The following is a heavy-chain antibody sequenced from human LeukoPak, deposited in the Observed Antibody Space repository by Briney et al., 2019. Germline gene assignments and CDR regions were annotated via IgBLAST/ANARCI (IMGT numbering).Heavy chain of an antibody. D-gene: IGHD3-16*01. V-gene: IGHV6-1*01. Sequence: SQTLSLTCSISGDNVSSNRVSWNWVRQSPSRGLEWLVRTYYRSKWYNDYAISVRSRITINPDTSKNQFSLQLNSVTPEDTAVYYCARDWGTLTDGFDIWGQGTMVIVSS. CDR2: TYYRSKWYN. CDR1: GDNVSSNRVS. J-gene: IGHJ3*02. CDR3: ARDWGTLTDGFDI.